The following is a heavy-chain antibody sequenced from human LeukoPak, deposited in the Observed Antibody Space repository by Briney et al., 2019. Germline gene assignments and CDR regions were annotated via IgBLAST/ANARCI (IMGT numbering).Heavy chain of an antibody. J-gene: IGHJ3*01. D-gene: IGHD4-17*01. V-gene: IGHV3-23*01. Sequence: GGSLRLSCAASGFTFSNYALVCVRQAPGKGLEWVSAIRGSGGNTNYADAVKGRFTISRDNSKNTLYLQMNSLRAEDTAVYYCGRDPNGDYVGAFEFWGQGTMVTVSS. CDR2: IRGSGGNT. CDR3: GRDPNGDYVGAFEF. CDR1: GFTFSNYA.